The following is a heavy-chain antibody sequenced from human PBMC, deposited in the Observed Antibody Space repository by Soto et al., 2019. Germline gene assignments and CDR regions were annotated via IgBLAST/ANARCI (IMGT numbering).Heavy chain of an antibody. V-gene: IGHV3-9*01. J-gene: IGHJ4*02. CDR1: GFTFDKYA. CDR2: ISWNSGRI. CDR3: AKDKGNY. Sequence: PGGSLRLSCVASGFTFDKYAMHWVRQAPGKGLEWVSGISWNSGRIEYADSVKGRFTTSRDNAKNSLYLQMNSLRADDTALYYCAKDKGNYWGQGTLVTVSS.